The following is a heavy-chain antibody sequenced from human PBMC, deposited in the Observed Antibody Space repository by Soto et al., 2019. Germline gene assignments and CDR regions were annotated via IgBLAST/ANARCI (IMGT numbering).Heavy chain of an antibody. CDR3: ARENNYYDSSGYYGSYYYGMDV. V-gene: IGHV1-69*13. J-gene: IGHJ6*02. Sequence: SVKVSCKASGGTFSSYAISWVRQAPGQGLEWMGGVIPIFGTANYAQKFQGRVTITADESTSTAYMELSSLRSEDTAVYYCARENNYYDSSGYYGSYYYGMDVWGQGTTVTVSS. CDR2: VIPIFGTA. D-gene: IGHD3-22*01. CDR1: GGTFSSYA.